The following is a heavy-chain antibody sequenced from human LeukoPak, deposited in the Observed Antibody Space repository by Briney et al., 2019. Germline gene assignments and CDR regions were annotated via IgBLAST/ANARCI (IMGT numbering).Heavy chain of an antibody. CDR2: IYYSGST. CDR1: GGSISSYY. J-gene: IGHJ4*02. D-gene: IGHD3-3*02. CDR3: ARQLPIFLLDY. V-gene: IGHV4-59*08. Sequence: SETLSLTCTVSGGSISSYYWSWIRQPPGKGLEWIGYIYYSGSTNYNPSLKSRVTISVDTSKNQFSLKLSSVTAADTAVYYCARQLPIFLLDYGGQGTLVTVPS.